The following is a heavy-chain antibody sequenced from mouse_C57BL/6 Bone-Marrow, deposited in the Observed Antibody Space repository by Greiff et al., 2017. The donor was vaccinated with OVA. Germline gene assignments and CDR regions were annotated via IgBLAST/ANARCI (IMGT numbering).Heavy chain of an antibody. J-gene: IGHJ2*01. CDR1: GFTFSDYY. V-gene: IGHV5-12*01. Sequence: DVKLVESGGGLVQPGGSLKLSCAASGFTFSDYYMYWVRQTPEKRLEWVAYISNGGGSTYYPDTVKGRFTISRDNAKNTLYLQMSRLKSEDTAMYYCARQGYYGSGFDYWGQGTTLTVSS. D-gene: IGHD1-1*01. CDR3: ARQGYYGSGFDY. CDR2: ISNGGGST.